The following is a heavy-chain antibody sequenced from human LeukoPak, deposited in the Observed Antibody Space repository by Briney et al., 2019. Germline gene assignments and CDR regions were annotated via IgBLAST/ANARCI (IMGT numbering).Heavy chain of an antibody. D-gene: IGHD2-8*01. J-gene: IGHJ4*02. CDR2: TSSGSSTI. V-gene: IGHV3-48*02. Sequence: GESLRLSCAASGFTFNNYSMNWVRRPHGEGLEWVSYTSSGSSTIYYADSVKGRFTISRDNAKNSLYLQMNSLRDEDTAVYYCARGLVSAFDCWGQGTLVTVSS. CDR1: GFTFNNYS. CDR3: ARGLVSAFDC.